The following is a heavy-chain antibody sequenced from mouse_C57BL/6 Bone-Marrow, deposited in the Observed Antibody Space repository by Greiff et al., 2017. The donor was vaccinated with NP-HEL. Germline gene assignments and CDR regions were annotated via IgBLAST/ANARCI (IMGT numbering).Heavy chain of an antibody. D-gene: IGHD1-3*01. CDR3: ANELSCADAMDY. J-gene: IGHJ4*01. V-gene: IGHV1-55*01. CDR1: GYTFTSYW. Sequence: VQLQQPGAELVKPGASVKMSCKASGYTFTSYWITWVKQRPGQGLEWIGDIYPGSGSTNYNEKFKSKATLTVDTSSSTAYMQLSSLTSEDSAGESCANELSCADAMDYWGQGTSVTVSS. CDR2: IYPGSGST.